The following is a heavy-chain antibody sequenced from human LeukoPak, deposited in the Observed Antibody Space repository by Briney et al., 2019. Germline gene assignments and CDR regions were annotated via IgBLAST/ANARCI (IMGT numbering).Heavy chain of an antibody. V-gene: IGHV4-61*02. Sequence: SETLSHTCTVPGGSISSGSYYWSWIRQPAGKGLEWIRRIYTSGSTNYNPSLKSRVTLSIDTSKNQFSLKLSSVTAADTAVYYCASSALSYSSGWYGVENWFDPWGQGTLVTVSS. J-gene: IGHJ5*02. CDR3: ASSALSYSSGWYGVENWFDP. D-gene: IGHD6-19*01. CDR2: IYTSGST. CDR1: GGSISSGSYY.